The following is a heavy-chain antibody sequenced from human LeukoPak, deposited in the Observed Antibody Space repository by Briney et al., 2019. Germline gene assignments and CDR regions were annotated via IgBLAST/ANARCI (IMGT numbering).Heavy chain of an antibody. D-gene: IGHD3-10*01. CDR2: IYYSGST. CDR3: ARGRNYYGSGSYPHGY. J-gene: IGHJ4*02. CDR1: GGSISSYY. Sequence: SETLSLTCTVSGGSISSYYWSWIRQPPGKGLEWIGYIYYSGSTNYNPSLKSRVTISVDTSKNQFSLRLSSVTAADTAVYYCARGRNYYGSGSYPHGYWGQGTLVTVSS. V-gene: IGHV4-59*12.